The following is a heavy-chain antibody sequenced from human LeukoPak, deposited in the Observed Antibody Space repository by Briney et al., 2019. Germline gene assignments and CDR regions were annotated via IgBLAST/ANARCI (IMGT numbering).Heavy chain of an antibody. CDR2: ISSHGSWT. V-gene: IGHV3-74*01. CDR3: VTFYETY. CDR1: GIYC. Sequence: PGGSLRLSCAASGIYCMHWVLQALRQGLVWFAYISSHGSWTGYADYVKGRFTISKDNAKNTVSLQMNNLRAEDTAVYYCVTFYETYWGRGTLVTVSS. J-gene: IGHJ4*02. D-gene: IGHD2/OR15-2a*01.